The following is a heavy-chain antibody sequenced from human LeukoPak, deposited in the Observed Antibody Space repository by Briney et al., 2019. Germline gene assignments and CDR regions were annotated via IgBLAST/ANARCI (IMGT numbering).Heavy chain of an antibody. CDR1: GGSFSGYY. V-gene: IGHV4-59*01. CDR2: IYYSGST. Sequence: PSETLSLTCAVYGGSFSGYYWSWIRQPPGKGLEWIGYIYYSGSTNYNPSLKSRVTISVDTSKDQFSLKLSSVTAADTAVYYCARVGTYCGGDCYPEYYFDYWGQGTLVTVSS. D-gene: IGHD2-21*02. J-gene: IGHJ4*02. CDR3: ARVGTYCGGDCYPEYYFDY.